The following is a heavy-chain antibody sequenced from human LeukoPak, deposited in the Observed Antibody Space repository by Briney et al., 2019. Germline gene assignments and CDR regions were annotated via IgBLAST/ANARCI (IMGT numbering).Heavy chain of an antibody. CDR1: GGSFSGYY. Sequence: SETLSLTCAVYGGSFSGYYWSWIRQPPGKGLEWIGEINHSGSTNYNPSLKSRVTISVDTSKNQFSLKLSSVTAADTAVYYCARGLSSTGRYYDFWSGYYRYYYYYMDVWGKGTTVTVSS. CDR2: INHSGST. J-gene: IGHJ6*03. CDR3: ARGLSSTGRYYDFWSGYYRYYYYYMDV. V-gene: IGHV4-34*01. D-gene: IGHD3-3*01.